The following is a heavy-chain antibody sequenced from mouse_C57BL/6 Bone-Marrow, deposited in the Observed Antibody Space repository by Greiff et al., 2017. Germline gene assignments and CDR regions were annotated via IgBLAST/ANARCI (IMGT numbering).Heavy chain of an antibody. Sequence: EVQLQQSGAELVRPGASVKLSCTASGFNIKDDYMHWVKQRPEQGLEWIGRIDPENGDTEYASKFQGKATITADTSSNTAYLQLSSLTSEDTAVYYCTFYSNYYFDYWGQGTTLTVSS. CDR3: TFYSNYYFDY. D-gene: IGHD2-5*01. V-gene: IGHV14-4*01. J-gene: IGHJ2*01. CDR2: IDPENGDT. CDR1: GFNIKDDY.